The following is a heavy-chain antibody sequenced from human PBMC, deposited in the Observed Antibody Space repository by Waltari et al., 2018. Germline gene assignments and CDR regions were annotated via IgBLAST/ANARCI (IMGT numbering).Heavy chain of an antibody. J-gene: IGHJ4*02. D-gene: IGHD3-16*01. CDR3: ATYLGWRGSRLGVTGSDYFDY. V-gene: IGHV4-31*03. Sequence: QVQLQESGPGLVKPSQTLSLTCTVSGGSISSGGYYWRWIRQHPGKGLEWIGYIYYSGSTYYNPSLKSRVTISVDTSKNQFSLKLSSVTAADTAVYYCATYLGWRGSRLGVTGSDYFDYWGQGTLVTVSS. CDR1: GGSISSGGYY. CDR2: IYYSGST.